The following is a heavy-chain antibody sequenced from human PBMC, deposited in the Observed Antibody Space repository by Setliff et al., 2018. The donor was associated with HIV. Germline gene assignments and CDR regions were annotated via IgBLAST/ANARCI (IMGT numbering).Heavy chain of an antibody. D-gene: IGHD5-12*01. CDR1: GYTFTGYY. Sequence: GASVKVSCKASGYTFTGYYMHWVRQAPGQRLEWMGWINAGNGNTKYSQKFQGRVTITRDTSASTAYMELSSLRSEDTAVYYCARDPTITMTTPGYFDYWGQGTLVTVSS. CDR2: INAGNGNT. CDR3: ARDPTITMTTPGYFDY. V-gene: IGHV1-3*01. J-gene: IGHJ4*02.